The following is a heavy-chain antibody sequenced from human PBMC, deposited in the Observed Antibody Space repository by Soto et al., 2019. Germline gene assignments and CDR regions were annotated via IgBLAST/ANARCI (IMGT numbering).Heavy chain of an antibody. CDR3: AGQREWEPTNYYYYGMDV. CDR2: IWYDGSNK. Sequence: GSLRLSCAASGFTFSSYGMHWVRQAPGKGLEWVAVIWYDGSNKYYADSVKGRFTISRDNSKNTLYLQMNSLRAEDTAVYYCAGQREWEPTNYYYYGMDVWGQGTTVTVSS. J-gene: IGHJ6*02. V-gene: IGHV3-33*01. CDR1: GFTFSSYG. D-gene: IGHD1-26*01.